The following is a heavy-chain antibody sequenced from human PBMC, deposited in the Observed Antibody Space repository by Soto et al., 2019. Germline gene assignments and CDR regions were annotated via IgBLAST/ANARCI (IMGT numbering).Heavy chain of an antibody. V-gene: IGHV4-31*03. CDR1: GGPISSGGYF. J-gene: IGHJ5*02. CDR3: ATFSSNCGGDCGWFDP. Sequence: SETLSLPCTLSGGPISSGGYFWSWIRQHPGKGLEWIGYIYYRGSTYYNPSLKSRVTISVDTSKNQFSLKLSSVTAADTSVYYCATFSSNCGGDCGWFDPWGQGTLVTVSS. D-gene: IGHD2-21*02. CDR2: IYYRGST.